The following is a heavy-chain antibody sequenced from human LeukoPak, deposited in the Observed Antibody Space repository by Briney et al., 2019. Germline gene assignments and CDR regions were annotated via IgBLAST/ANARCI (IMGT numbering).Heavy chain of an antibody. Sequence: GGSLRLSCAASGFTLSSYAMSWVRQAPGKGLEWVSAISVSGNTYHADSVKGRFTISRDSSKNTLYLQMNRLRAEDAAVYYCAKDYGDPNWFDPWGQGTLVTVSS. V-gene: IGHV3-23*01. CDR2: ISVSGNT. J-gene: IGHJ5*02. D-gene: IGHD4-17*01. CDR1: GFTLSSYA. CDR3: AKDYGDPNWFDP.